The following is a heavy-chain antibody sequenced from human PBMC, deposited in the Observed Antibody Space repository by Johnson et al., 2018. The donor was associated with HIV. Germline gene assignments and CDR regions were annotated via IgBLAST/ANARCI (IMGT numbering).Heavy chain of an antibody. CDR1: AFTVSSNY. Sequence: VQLVESGGGFIQPGGSLRLSCAASAFTVSSNYMSWVRQAPGKGLEWVSIIYPGGSTYYTDAVKGRFTISRDTSDNTPFLQMNSLRADDTAMYYCALSTSWSIAFDIWGQGTMVTVSS. D-gene: IGHD6-13*01. CDR2: IYPGGST. V-gene: IGHV3-53*01. CDR3: ALSTSWSIAFDI. J-gene: IGHJ3*02.